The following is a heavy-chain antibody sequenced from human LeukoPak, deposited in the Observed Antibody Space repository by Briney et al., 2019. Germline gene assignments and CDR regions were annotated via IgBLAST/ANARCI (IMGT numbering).Heavy chain of an antibody. Sequence: SETLSLTCNVSGASINSYRWNWIRQPPGKGLEWIGYISYDGKTNYNPSLKSRLTLSVDTSKNQFSLNLNSVTAADTAVYYCATNSYGYGRFDYWGQGTLVTVSS. V-gene: IGHV4-59*01. CDR3: ATNSYGYGRFDY. CDR1: GASINSYR. D-gene: IGHD5-18*01. CDR2: ISYDGKT. J-gene: IGHJ4*02.